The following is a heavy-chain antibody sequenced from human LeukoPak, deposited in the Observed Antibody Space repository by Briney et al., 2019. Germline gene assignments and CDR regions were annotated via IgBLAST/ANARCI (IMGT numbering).Heavy chain of an antibody. Sequence: ASVKVSCKASGYSFTRCYLHWVRQAPGQELEWMGIINPSDDTTTHAQKFQGRVTMTSDTSTSTVYMELSSLRSEDTAVYYCARDLRHHSGIAVSPFDYWGQGTLVTVSS. D-gene: IGHD6-19*01. CDR3: ARDLRHHSGIAVSPFDY. J-gene: IGHJ4*02. V-gene: IGHV1-46*01. CDR2: INPSDDTT. CDR1: GYSFTRCY.